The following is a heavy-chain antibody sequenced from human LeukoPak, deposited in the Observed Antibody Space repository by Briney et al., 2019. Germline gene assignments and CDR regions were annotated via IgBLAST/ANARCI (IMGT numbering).Heavy chain of an antibody. Sequence: ASVKVSCKASGYTFTSYGVNWVRQAPGQGLEWMGWISAYNGHTNYAQKLQGRVTMTTDTSTSTLYMELRSLRSDDTAVYYCARDHWNDDYWGQGTLVTVSS. CDR2: ISAYNGHT. CDR3: ARDHWNDDY. J-gene: IGHJ4*02. V-gene: IGHV1-18*01. CDR1: GYTFTSYG. D-gene: IGHD1-1*01.